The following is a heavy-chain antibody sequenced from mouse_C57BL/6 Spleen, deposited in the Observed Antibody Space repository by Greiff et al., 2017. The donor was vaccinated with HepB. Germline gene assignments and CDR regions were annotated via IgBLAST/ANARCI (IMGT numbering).Heavy chain of an antibody. V-gene: IGHV1-26*01. D-gene: IGHD1-1*02. CDR3: AREGSPMDY. CDR1: GYTFTDYY. Sequence: VQLQQSGPELVKPGASVKISCKASGYTFTDYYMNWVKQSHGKSLEWIGDINPNNGGTSYNQKFKGKATLTVDKSSSTAYMELRSLTSEDSAVYYCAREGSPMDYWGQGTSVTVSS. CDR2: INPNNGGT. J-gene: IGHJ4*01.